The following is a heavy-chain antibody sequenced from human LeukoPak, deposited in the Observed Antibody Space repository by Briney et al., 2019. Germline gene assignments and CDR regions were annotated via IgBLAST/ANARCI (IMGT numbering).Heavy chain of an antibody. CDR2: IYYSGST. CDR3: ARLRMVRGVIITFDY. Sequence: SETLSLTCTVSGGSISSYYWSWIRQPPGKGLEWIGYIYYSGSTNYNPSPKSRVTISVDTSKNQFSLKLSSVTAADTAVYYCARLRMVRGVIITFDYWGQGTLVTVSS. J-gene: IGHJ4*02. CDR1: GGSISSYY. V-gene: IGHV4-59*01. D-gene: IGHD3-10*01.